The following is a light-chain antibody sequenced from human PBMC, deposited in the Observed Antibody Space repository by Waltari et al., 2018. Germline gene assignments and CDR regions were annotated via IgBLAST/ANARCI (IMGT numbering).Light chain of an antibody. Sequence: QSVLTQPPSVSGAPGQRVTISCPGSSSNTGAGYDVHWYQQLPGTAPKLLIYGNSNRPSGVPDRFSGSKSGTSASLDIAGLQAEDEADYYCQSYDSSLSGSGVFGGGTKLTVL. J-gene: IGLJ3*02. V-gene: IGLV1-40*01. CDR2: GNS. CDR3: QSYDSSLSGSGV. CDR1: SSNTGAGYD.